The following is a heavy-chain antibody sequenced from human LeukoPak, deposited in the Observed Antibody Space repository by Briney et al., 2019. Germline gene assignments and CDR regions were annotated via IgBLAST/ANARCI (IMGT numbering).Heavy chain of an antibody. Sequence: GGSLRLSCAASGFTFSSYSMNWVRQAPGKGLEWVSSISSSSSYIYYADSVKGRFTISRDNAKNSLYLQMNSLRAEDTAVYYCARVFRDTATAYSYYFDYWGQGTLVTVSS. J-gene: IGHJ4*02. CDR1: GFTFSSYS. CDR3: ARVFRDTATAYSYYFDY. CDR2: ISSSSSYI. D-gene: IGHD5-18*01. V-gene: IGHV3-21*01.